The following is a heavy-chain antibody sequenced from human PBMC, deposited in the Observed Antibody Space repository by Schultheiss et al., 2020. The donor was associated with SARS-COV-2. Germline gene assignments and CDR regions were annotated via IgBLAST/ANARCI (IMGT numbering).Heavy chain of an antibody. D-gene: IGHD1-26*01. Sequence: GGSLRLSCAASGFTFDDYAMHWVRQAPGKGLEWVSGISWNSGSIGYADSVKGRFTISRDNAKNSLYLQMNSLRAGDTAVYYCARGEGDYWGQGTLVTVSS. V-gene: IGHV3-9*01. CDR1: GFTFDDYA. CDR2: ISWNSGSI. J-gene: IGHJ4*02. CDR3: ARGEGDY.